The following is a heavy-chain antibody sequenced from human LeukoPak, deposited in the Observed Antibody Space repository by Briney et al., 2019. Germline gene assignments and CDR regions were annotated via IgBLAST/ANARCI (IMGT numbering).Heavy chain of an antibody. Sequence: SVKVSCKASGGTFSSYAISWVRQAPGQGLEWMGRIIPILGIANYAQKFQGRVTITADKSTSTAYMELSSLRSEDTAVYYCASTNYYDSSGYYSRFDPWGQGTLVTVSS. D-gene: IGHD3-22*01. J-gene: IGHJ5*02. CDR3: ASTNYYDSSGYYSRFDP. CDR2: IIPILGIA. V-gene: IGHV1-69*04. CDR1: GGTFSSYA.